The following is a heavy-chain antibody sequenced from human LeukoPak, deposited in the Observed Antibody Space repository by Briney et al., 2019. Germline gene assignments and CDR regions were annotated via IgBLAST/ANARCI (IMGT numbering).Heavy chain of an antibody. V-gene: IGHV4-28*05. CDR2: IYYSGSI. J-gene: IGHJ6*04. CDR1: GYSISSSNW. D-gene: IGHD3-10*01. CDR3: ARTRSSYYGSGSSPLAWMDV. Sequence: SETLSLTCAVSGYSISSSNWWGWIRQPPGKGLEWFRYIYYSGSIYYNQSLKSRVTMSVDTSKNQFSLKLSSVTAVDTAVYYCARTRSSYYGSGSSPLAWMDVWGEGTTVTVSS.